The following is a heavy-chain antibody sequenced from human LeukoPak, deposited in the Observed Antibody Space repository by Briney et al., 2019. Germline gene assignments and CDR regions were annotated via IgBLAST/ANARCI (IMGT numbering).Heavy chain of an antibody. CDR2: MNPNSGNT. Sequence: GASVKVSCKASGYTFTSYDINWVRQAPGQGLEWMGWMNPNSGNTAYAQNFQGRVTFTRNTSISTTYMELSSLTSEDTAVYYCARAFGTYGDYDYFDYWGQGTLVTVSS. J-gene: IGHJ4*02. V-gene: IGHV1-8*03. CDR1: GYTFTSYD. CDR3: ARAFGTYGDYDYFDY. D-gene: IGHD4-17*01.